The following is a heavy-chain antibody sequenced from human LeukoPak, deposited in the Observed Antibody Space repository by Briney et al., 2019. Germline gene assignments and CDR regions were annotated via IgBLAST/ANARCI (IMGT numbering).Heavy chain of an antibody. Sequence: TSETLSLTCAVYGGSFSGYYWSWICQPPGKELEWIGEINHSGSTNYNPSLKSRVTISVDTSKNQFSLKLSSVTAADTAVYYCARAAAALDAFDIWGQGTMVTVSS. CDR2: INHSGST. CDR1: GGSFSGYY. V-gene: IGHV4-34*01. D-gene: IGHD2-2*01. J-gene: IGHJ3*02. CDR3: ARAAAALDAFDI.